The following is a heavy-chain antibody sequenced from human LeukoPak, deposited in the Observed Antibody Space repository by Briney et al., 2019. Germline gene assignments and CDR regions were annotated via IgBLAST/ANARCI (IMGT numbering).Heavy chain of an antibody. CDR1: GDTLTELS. Sequence: ASVKVSCKVSGDTLTELSTHWVRQAPGKGLEWMGGFDPEHGEMIYAQKLQGRVTMTEDRSTDTAYMELSSLRSEDTAVYYCVTGGPWDLLKYWGQGTLVTVSS. CDR3: VTGGPWDLLKY. D-gene: IGHD3-9*01. J-gene: IGHJ4*02. CDR2: FDPEHGEM. V-gene: IGHV1-24*01.